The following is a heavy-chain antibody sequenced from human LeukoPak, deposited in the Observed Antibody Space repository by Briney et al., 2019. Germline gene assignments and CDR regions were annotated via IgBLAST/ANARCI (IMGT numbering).Heavy chain of an antibody. CDR3: TRAPLRSATDH. D-gene: IGHD3-10*01. V-gene: IGHV4-59*08. J-gene: IGHJ4*02. Sequence: SETLSLTCTVSGDSISSYYYTWIRQPPGKGLEWIGYVSHSGSTNYNPSLKSRVAMSLDTSKNQFSLKLSSVTAADTAVYYCTRAPLRSATDHWGQGSLVTVPS. CDR2: VSHSGST. CDR1: GDSISSYY.